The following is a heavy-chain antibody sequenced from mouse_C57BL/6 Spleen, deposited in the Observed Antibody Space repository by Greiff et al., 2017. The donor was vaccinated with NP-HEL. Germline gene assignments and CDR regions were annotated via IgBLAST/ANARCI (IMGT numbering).Heavy chain of an antibody. Sequence: VQLQQSGAELVKPGASVKMSCKASGYTFTTYPIEWMKQNHGKSLEWIGNFHPYNDATKYNEKFKGKATLTVEKSSSTVYLELSRLTSDDSAVYYFARGGTAQDYYAMDYWGQGTSVTVSS. D-gene: IGHD3-2*02. CDR3: ARGGTAQDYYAMDY. CDR1: GYTFTTYP. J-gene: IGHJ4*01. V-gene: IGHV1-47*01. CDR2: FHPYNDAT.